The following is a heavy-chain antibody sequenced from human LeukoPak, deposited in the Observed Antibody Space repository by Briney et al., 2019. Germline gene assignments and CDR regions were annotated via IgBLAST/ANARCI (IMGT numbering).Heavy chain of an antibody. Sequence: SETLSLTCAVYGGSFSGYYWSWIRQPPGKGLEWIGEISHSGSTNYNPSLKSRVTISVDTSKNQFSLKLSSVTAADTAVYYCARMSRGYSYGVMDVWGQGTTVTVSS. CDR1: GGSFSGYY. J-gene: IGHJ6*02. CDR2: ISHSGST. D-gene: IGHD5-18*01. CDR3: ARMSRGYSYGVMDV. V-gene: IGHV4-34*01.